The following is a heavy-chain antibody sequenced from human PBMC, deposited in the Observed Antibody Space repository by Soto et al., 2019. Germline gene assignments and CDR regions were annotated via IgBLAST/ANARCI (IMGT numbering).Heavy chain of an antibody. V-gene: IGHV1-3*01. J-gene: IGHJ6*03. CDR3: ARDVRDSSSGYPGNYYYYYMDV. CDR1: GYTFTSYA. D-gene: IGHD6-13*01. CDR2: INAGNGNT. Sequence: QVQLVQSGAEVKKPGASVKVSCKASGYTFTSYAMHWVRQAPGQRLEWMGWINAGNGNTKYSQKFQGRVTITRDTSASTDYMELSSLRSEDTAVYYCARDVRDSSSGYPGNYYYYYMDVWGKGTTVTVSS.